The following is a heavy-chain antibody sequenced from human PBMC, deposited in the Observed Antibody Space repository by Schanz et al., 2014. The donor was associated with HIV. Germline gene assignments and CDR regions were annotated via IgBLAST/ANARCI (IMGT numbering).Heavy chain of an antibody. Sequence: VQLVESGGGLIQPGRSLRLSCAASGFTFSSYGMHWVRQAPGKGLEWVAVIWYDGSNKYYADSVKGRFTISRDNSKNTLYLQMNSLRAEDTAVYYCARVANWDYYGMDVWGRGTTVTVSS. J-gene: IGHJ6*02. D-gene: IGHD3-16*01. V-gene: IGHV3-33*01. CDR3: ARVANWDYYGMDV. CDR1: GFTFSSYG. CDR2: IWYDGSNK.